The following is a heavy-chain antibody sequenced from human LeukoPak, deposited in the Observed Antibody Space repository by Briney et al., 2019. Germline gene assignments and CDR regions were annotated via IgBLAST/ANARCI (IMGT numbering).Heavy chain of an antibody. D-gene: IGHD4-17*01. J-gene: IGHJ4*02. CDR3: ASGDYGHIRY. Sequence: ASVKLSRTGAGYGFTFYYMHWGWHAHGPGMGWMWWTNLNNGGTNYAQRVQGSVPMTRETSISTAYMELSRLRSDDTAVYYCASGDYGHIRYWGQGTLVTVSS. V-gene: IGHV1-2*02. CDR2: TNLNNGGT. CDR1: GYGFTFYY.